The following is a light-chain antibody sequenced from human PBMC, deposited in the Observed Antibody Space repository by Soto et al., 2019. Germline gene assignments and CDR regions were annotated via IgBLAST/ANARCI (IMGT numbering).Light chain of an antibody. CDR2: GAS. Sequence: EIVLTQSPGTLSLSPGERATLSCRASQSVSSSYLAWYQQKPGQSPRLLIYGASSRATGIPDRFSGSGSGTDFPLTISSLEPEDFAVYYWQQYGRSPGTFGQGTKVEIK. CDR1: QSVSSSY. V-gene: IGKV3-20*01. CDR3: QQYGRSPGT. J-gene: IGKJ1*01.